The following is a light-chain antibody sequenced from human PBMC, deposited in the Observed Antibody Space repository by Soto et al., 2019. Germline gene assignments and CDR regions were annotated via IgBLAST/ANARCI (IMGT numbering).Light chain of an antibody. V-gene: IGKV3-15*01. Sequence: EIVMTQSPDTLSVSPGERATLSCRAGQGVTTNFAWYQQKSGQSPRLLIYDVSIRATGVPARFSGTGSETDFTLTISGLQSEDSAVYFCQQYNNWPYSFGQGTRLEIK. J-gene: IGKJ5*01. CDR3: QQYNNWPYS. CDR2: DVS. CDR1: QGVTTN.